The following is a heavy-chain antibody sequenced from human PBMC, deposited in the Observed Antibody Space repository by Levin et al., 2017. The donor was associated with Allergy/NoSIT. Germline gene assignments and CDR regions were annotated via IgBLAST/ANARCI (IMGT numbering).Heavy chain of an antibody. D-gene: IGHD5-18*01. CDR3: ARMGDTAMVDPFDY. V-gene: IGHV4-59*01. J-gene: IGHJ4*02. CDR2: IYYSGTT. Sequence: SETLSLTCTVSGGSISNYYWSWIRQRPGKGLEWIGYIYYSGTTNYNPSLKSRVTISVDTSKSQFSLKLTSVTAADTAIYYCARMGDTAMVDPFDYWGQGTLVTVSS. CDR1: GGSISNYY.